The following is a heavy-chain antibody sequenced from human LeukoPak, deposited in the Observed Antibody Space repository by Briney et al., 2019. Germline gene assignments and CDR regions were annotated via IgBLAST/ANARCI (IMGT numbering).Heavy chain of an antibody. J-gene: IGHJ5*02. CDR2: IYYSGST. V-gene: IGHV4-39*07. CDR1: GGSISSSTYF. D-gene: IGHD5-24*01. Sequence: PSETLSLTCTVSGGSISSSTYFWGWIRQPPGKGLEWIGTIYYSGSTYYNPSLKSRVTISVDTSKNQFSLKLSSVTAADTAVYYCARESLTWLQSRTSWFDPWGQGTLVTVSP. CDR3: ARESLTWLQSRTSWFDP.